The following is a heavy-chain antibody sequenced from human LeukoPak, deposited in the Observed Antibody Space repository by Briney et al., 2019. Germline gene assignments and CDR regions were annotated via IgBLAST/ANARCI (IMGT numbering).Heavy chain of an antibody. J-gene: IGHJ4*01. Sequence: GGSLRLSCAASGFTFSSYWMSWVRQAPGKGLEWVANIKRDGSETYYVDSVKGRLTISRDNAKNSLYLQMNSLRAEDTAMYYGARDAQRGLDYSNSLEYWGHGTLVTVSS. CDR3: ARDAQRGLDYSNSLEY. CDR1: GFTFSSYW. CDR2: IKRDGSET. D-gene: IGHD4-11*01. V-gene: IGHV3-7*01.